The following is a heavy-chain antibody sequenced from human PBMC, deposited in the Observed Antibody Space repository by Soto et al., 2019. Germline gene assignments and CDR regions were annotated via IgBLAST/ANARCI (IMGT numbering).Heavy chain of an antibody. CDR3: AKWPQDDYGDVWYFDL. CDR1: GFTFSSYA. CDR2: ISGSGGST. J-gene: IGHJ2*01. D-gene: IGHD4-17*01. Sequence: GGSLRLSCAASGFTFSSYAMSWVRQAPGKGLEWVSAISGSGGSTYYADSVKGRFTISRDNSKNTLYLQMNSLRAEDTAVYYCAKWPQDDYGDVWYFDLWGRGTLVTVSS. V-gene: IGHV3-23*01.